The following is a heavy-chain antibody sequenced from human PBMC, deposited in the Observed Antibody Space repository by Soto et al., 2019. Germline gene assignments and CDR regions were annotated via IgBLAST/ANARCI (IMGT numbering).Heavy chain of an antibody. J-gene: IGHJ3*02. CDR2: MNPNSGNT. CDR1: GYTFTSYD. V-gene: IGHV1-8*01. CDR3: ARVRDCSSTSCFSLDYDAFDI. D-gene: IGHD2-2*01. Sequence: VKVSCKASGYTFTSYDINWVRQATGQGLEWMGWMNPNSGNTGYAQKFQGRVTMTRNTSISTAYMELSSLRSEDTAVYYCARVRDCSSTSCFSLDYDAFDIWGQGTMVTVSS.